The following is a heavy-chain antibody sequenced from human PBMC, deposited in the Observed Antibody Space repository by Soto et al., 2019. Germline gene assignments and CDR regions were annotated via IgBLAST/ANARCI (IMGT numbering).Heavy chain of an antibody. CDR3: ARDVGLDSDDFFAY. V-gene: IGHV3-23*01. CDR1: GFTFTSYG. Sequence: PGGSLRLSCTASGFTFTSYGMGWVRQAPGKGLQWVSTIRGDGGQTHYTDSVKGRFSISRDNSKNTVYLQMESLRAEDTAMYFCARDVGLDSDDFFAYWGQGTQVTAPQ. CDR2: IRGDGGQT. J-gene: IGHJ4*02. D-gene: IGHD3-9*01.